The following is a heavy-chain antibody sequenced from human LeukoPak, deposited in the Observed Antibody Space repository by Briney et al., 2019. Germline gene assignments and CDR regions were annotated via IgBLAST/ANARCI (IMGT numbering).Heavy chain of an antibody. Sequence: GGSLRLSCAASGFTLNNHGVHWVRQAPGKGLEWIALMWYDGTIKDYADSVKGRFTVSRDTSKNTVYLQMNSLRVDDTAVYYCAKRRYSGSYFDYWGQGTLVTVSS. J-gene: IGHJ4*02. V-gene: IGHV3-33*06. CDR2: MWYDGTIK. CDR3: AKRRYSGSYFDY. D-gene: IGHD1-26*01. CDR1: GFTLNNHG.